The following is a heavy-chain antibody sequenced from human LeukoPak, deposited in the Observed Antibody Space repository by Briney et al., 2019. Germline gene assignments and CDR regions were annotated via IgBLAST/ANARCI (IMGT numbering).Heavy chain of an antibody. D-gene: IGHD2-15*01. CDR2: ISYDSAIK. CDR3: VRDNPRCCGVVPVNIDDF. J-gene: IGHJ4*02. Sequence: GGSLRLSYAASGFTFSRDSMNWVRQAPGKGLEWSSYISYDSAIKYYADSVRGRFTISRDNAKNSLSLQMHSLRAEDTAVYYCVRDNPRCCGVVPVNIDDFWGQGTLVTVSS. CDR1: GFTFSRDS. V-gene: IGHV3-48*01.